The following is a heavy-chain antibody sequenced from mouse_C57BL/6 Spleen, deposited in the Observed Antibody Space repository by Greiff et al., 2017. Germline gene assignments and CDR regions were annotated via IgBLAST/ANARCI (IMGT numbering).Heavy chain of an antibody. J-gene: IGHJ4*01. CDR3: ASSDGSNCYYCELDY. Sequence: QVQLQQPGAELVRPGTSVKLSCKASGYTFTSYWMHWVKQRPGQGLEWIGVIDPSDSYTNYNQKFKGKATLTVDPSYSTAYMQLISLTSEDSAVYYCASSDGSNCYYCELDYWGQGTSVTVAS. D-gene: IGHD1-1*01. V-gene: IGHV1-59*01. CDR2: IDPSDSYT. CDR1: GYTFTSYW.